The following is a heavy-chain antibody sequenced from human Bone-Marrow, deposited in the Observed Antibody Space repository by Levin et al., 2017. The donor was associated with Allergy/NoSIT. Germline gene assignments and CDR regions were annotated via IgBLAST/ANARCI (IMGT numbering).Heavy chain of an antibody. J-gene: IGHJ6*02. D-gene: IGHD3-22*01. CDR3: ARWGDAYYYDSSGYSGPYYYYGMDV. CDR2: IKQDGSEK. V-gene: IGHV3-7*01. CDR1: GFSFSSYW. Sequence: GGSLRLSCAASGFSFSSYWMSWVRQAPGKGLEWVANIKQDGSEKYYVDSVKGRFTISRDNAKNSLYLQMNSLKAEDTAVYYCARWGDAYYYDSSGYSGPYYYYGMDVWGQGTTVTVSS.